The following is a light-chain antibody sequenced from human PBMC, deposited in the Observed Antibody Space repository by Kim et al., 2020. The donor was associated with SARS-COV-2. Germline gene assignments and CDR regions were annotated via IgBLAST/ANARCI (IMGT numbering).Light chain of an antibody. V-gene: IGKV1-9*01. J-gene: IGKJ1*01. CDR2: AAS. Sequence: ASVGDRVTITCRASQYISNSLAWYQQNLGKAPKLLIYAASTLQSGVPSRFSGRGSGTEFTLTISSLQPEDFATYFCHQFHLYPRTFGQGTKVDIK. CDR1: QYISNS. CDR3: HQFHLYPRT.